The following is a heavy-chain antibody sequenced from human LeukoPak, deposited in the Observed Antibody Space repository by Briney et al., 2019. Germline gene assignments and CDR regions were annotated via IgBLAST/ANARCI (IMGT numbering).Heavy chain of an antibody. V-gene: IGHV3-48*03. D-gene: IGHD3-10*01. Sequence: GGSLRLSCAASGFTFSSYEMNWVRQAPGKGLEWVSYISSSGSTIYYADSVKGRFTISRDNAKNSLYLQMNSLRAEDTAVYYCARDAPPPWFGEYQKYFDYWGQGTLVTVSS. CDR1: GFTFSSYE. CDR2: ISSSGSTI. J-gene: IGHJ4*02. CDR3: ARDAPPPWFGEYQKYFDY.